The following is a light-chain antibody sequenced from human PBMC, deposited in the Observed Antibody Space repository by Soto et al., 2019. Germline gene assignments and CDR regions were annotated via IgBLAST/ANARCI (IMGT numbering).Light chain of an antibody. V-gene: IGKV3D-15*01. CDR2: DAS. CDR1: QSVSSN. CDR3: QQYDNWPRT. Sequence: EIVMTQSPATLSLSPGERATLSRRASQSVSSNLAWYQQKPGQAPRLLMYDASNRATGIPARFSGSGSGTDFTLTISSLQSEDFAFFYCQQYDNWPRTFGQGTKVDIK. J-gene: IGKJ1*01.